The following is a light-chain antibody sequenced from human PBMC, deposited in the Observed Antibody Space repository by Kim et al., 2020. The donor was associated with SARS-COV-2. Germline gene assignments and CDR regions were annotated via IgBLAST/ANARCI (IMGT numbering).Light chain of an antibody. Sequence: QAGLTQPPSVSKGLRQTATLTCTGNSNNVGNQGAAWLQQHQGHPPKLLSYRNNNRPSGISERLSASRSGNTASLTITGLQPEDEADYYCSAWDSSLSAHVVFGGGTQLTVL. V-gene: IGLV10-54*01. CDR1: SNNVGNQG. J-gene: IGLJ2*01. CDR3: SAWDSSLSAHVV. CDR2: RNN.